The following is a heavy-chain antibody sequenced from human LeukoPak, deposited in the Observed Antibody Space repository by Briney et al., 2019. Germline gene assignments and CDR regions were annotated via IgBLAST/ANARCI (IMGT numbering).Heavy chain of an antibody. CDR2: IDPSDSYT. CDR3: ARSHCSSTSCLNWFDP. J-gene: IGHJ5*02. Sequence: GESLKISCKGSGYSFTSYWISWVRQMPGKGLEWMGRIDPSDSYTNYSPSFQGHVTISADKSISTAYLQWSSLKASDTAMYYCARSHCSSTSCLNWFDPWGQGTLVTVSS. D-gene: IGHD2-2*01. CDR1: GYSFTSYW. V-gene: IGHV5-10-1*01.